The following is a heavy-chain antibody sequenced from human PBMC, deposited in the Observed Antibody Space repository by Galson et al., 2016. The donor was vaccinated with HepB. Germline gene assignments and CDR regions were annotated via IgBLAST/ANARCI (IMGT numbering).Heavy chain of an antibody. CDR3: ARDVSGAHWHSDL. CDR2: IIPILGTT. J-gene: IGHJ2*01. V-gene: IGHV1-69*13. Sequence: SVKVSCKASGGTFRNYAISWVRQAPGQGLEWMGGIIPILGTTDYAEKFEDRVRLTADESSGTVYMDLTSLRFEDTAVYFCARDVSGAHWHSDLWGRGTLVTVSS. CDR1: GGTFRNYA. D-gene: IGHD5/OR15-5a*01.